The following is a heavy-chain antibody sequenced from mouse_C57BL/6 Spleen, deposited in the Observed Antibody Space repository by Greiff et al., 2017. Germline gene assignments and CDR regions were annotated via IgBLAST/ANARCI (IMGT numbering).Heavy chain of an antibody. CDR3: ARRDYYGSSYLYFDV. D-gene: IGHD1-1*01. CDR1: GFTFSDYG. V-gene: IGHV5-17*01. J-gene: IGHJ1*03. CDR2: ISSGSSTI. Sequence: EVQLVESGGGLVKPGGSLKLSCAASGFTFSDYGMHWVRQAPEKGLEWVAYISSGSSTIYSADTVKGRFTISRDNAKNTLFLQMTSLRSEDTAMYYCARRDYYGSSYLYFDVWGTGTTVTVSS.